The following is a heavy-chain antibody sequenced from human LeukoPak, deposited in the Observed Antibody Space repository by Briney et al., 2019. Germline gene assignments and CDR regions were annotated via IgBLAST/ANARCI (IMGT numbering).Heavy chain of an antibody. Sequence: GGSLRLSCAASGFTFGNYGRHWVRQAPGKGLEWVAVIWDDGSNEYYADSVKGRFTIFRDNRRNTLYLQMNSLRAEDTAVYSCARDHSGTQDYWGQGTLVTVSS. CDR2: IWDDGSNE. CDR1: GFTFGNYG. D-gene: IGHD1-1*01. CDR3: ARDHSGTQDY. V-gene: IGHV3-33*01. J-gene: IGHJ4*02.